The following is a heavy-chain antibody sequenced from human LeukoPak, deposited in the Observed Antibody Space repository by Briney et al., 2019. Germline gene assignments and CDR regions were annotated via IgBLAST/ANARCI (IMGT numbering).Heavy chain of an antibody. CDR1: GGSISSGGYS. J-gene: IGHJ4*02. D-gene: IGHD6-13*01. CDR3: ASSIAAAGTTDY. V-gene: IGHV4-30-2*01. CDR2: IYHSGST. Sequence: SETLSLTCAVSGGSISSGGYSWSWIRQPPGKGLEWIGYIYHSGSTYYNPSLKSRVTISVDRSKNQFSLKLSSVTAADTAVYYCASSIAAAGTTDYWGQGTLVTVSS.